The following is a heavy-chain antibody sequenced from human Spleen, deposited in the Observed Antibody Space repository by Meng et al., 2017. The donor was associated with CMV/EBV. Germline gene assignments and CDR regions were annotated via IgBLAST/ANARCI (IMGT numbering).Heavy chain of an antibody. J-gene: IGHJ3*02. D-gene: IGHD1-14*01. CDR3: TTNHHATRGFDI. Sequence: WVRQTPGKGLEWIGYIYYSGSTYYNPSLESRLTISVDTSKNQFSLKLSSVTAADTAVYYCTTNHHATRGFDIWGQGTRVTVSS. V-gene: IGHV4-30-4*01. CDR2: IYYSGST.